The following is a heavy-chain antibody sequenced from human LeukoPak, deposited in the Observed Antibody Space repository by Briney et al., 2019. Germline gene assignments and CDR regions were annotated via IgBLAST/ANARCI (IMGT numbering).Heavy chain of an antibody. D-gene: IGHD5-18*01. Sequence: GGSLRLSCAASGFTFSSYAMSWVRPAPGKGLEWVSAISGSGGSTYYADSVKGRFTISRDNSKNTLYLQMNSLRAEDTAVYYCAKSYSYGYQGFWDYWGQGTLVTVSS. CDR2: ISGSGGST. J-gene: IGHJ4*02. CDR3: AKSYSYGYQGFWDY. V-gene: IGHV3-23*01. CDR1: GFTFSSYA.